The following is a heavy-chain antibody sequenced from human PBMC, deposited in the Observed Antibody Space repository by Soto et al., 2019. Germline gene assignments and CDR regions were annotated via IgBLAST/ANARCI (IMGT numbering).Heavy chain of an antibody. J-gene: IGHJ6*02. Sequence: QLQLVQSGSEVKKPGSSLKVSCKASGGTFSSYAISWVRQAPGQGLEWMGGIIPIFGTANYAQEFQGRVTVTADDSTSTASMALSSLRSEDTAVYYCAISWGDGIGSRGMDVWGQGTTVTVYS. CDR3: AISWGDGIGSRGMDV. V-gene: IGHV1-69*01. CDR1: GGTFSSYA. D-gene: IGHD7-27*01. CDR2: IIPIFGTA.